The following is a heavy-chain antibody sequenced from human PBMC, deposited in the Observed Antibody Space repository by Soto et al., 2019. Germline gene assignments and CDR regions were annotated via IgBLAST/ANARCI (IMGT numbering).Heavy chain of an antibody. CDR1: GFTFSSYA. V-gene: IGHV3-23*01. CDR2: ISVSGSTT. D-gene: IGHD3-3*01. J-gene: IGHJ4*02. Sequence: EVQLLESGGGLVQPGGSLRLSCAASGFTFSSYAMSWVRQAPGKGLEWVSVISVSGSTTSHADFVEGRFTTSRDNSKNTLYLQMNGLRAEDTAVYYCVKDTSTWASTYFDYWGQGTLVTVSS. CDR3: VKDTSTWASTYFDY.